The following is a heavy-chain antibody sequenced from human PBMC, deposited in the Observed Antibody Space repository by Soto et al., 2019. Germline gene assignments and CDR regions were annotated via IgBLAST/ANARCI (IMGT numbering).Heavy chain of an antibody. CDR1: GGSISSGGYY. Sequence: SETLSLTCTVSGGSISSGGYYWSWIRQHPGKGLEWIGYIYYSGSTYYNPSLKSRVTISVDTSKNQFSLKLSSVTAADTAVYYCARDEREYYYGMDVWGQGTTVTVLL. CDR3: ARDEREYYYGMDV. V-gene: IGHV4-31*03. CDR2: IYYSGST. J-gene: IGHJ6*02.